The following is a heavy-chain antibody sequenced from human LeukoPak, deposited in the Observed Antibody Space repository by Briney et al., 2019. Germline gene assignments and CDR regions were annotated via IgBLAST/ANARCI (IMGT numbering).Heavy chain of an antibody. CDR3: AKDCSTTSCQRLFDY. V-gene: IGHV3-23*01. J-gene: IGHJ4*02. CDR1: GFTFSSYA. CDR2: IRGRGGST. D-gene: IGHD2-2*01. Sequence: GGSLRLSCAVSGFTFSSYAMRWVRQAPGKGPERVSAIRGRGGSTHYADPVKGRFTISRDNSKNMLYLQMNSLRAEDTALYYCAKDCSTTSCQRLFDYWGQGTLVTVSS.